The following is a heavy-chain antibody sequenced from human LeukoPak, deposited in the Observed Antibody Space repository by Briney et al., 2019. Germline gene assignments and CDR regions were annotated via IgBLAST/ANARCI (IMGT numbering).Heavy chain of an antibody. J-gene: IGHJ3*02. V-gene: IGHV1-2*04. Sequence: ASVKVSCKASGGTFSSYAISWVRQAPGQGLEWMGWINPNSGGTNYAQKFQGWVTMTRDTSISTAYMELSRLRSDDTAVYYCARGGITGTTRGPTRLNDAFDIWGQGTMVTVSS. CDR3: ARGGITGTTRGPTRLNDAFDI. CDR2: INPNSGGT. CDR1: GGTFSSYA. D-gene: IGHD1-20*01.